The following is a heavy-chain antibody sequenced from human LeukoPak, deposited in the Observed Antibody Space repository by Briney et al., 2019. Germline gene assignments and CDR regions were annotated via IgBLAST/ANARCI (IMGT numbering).Heavy chain of an antibody. CDR2: ISSNGGST. CDR1: GFTFSSYV. J-gene: IGHJ4*02. CDR3: AKDQYLWAAGPDY. V-gene: IGHV3-64*01. Sequence: GGSLRLSCAASGFTFSSYVMYWVRQAPGKGLEYVSAISSNGGSTYYANSVKGRFTISRDNSKHTLSLQMNSLRVEDTAVYYCAKDQYLWAAGPDYWGQGTLVTVSS. D-gene: IGHD6-19*01.